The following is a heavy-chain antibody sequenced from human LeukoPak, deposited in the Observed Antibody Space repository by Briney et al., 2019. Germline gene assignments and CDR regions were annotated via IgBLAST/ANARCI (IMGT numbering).Heavy chain of an antibody. Sequence: PGGSLRLSCAASGFTFSSYSMNWVRQAPGKGLEWVSSISSNGFYIHYLDSVKGRFTVSRDNAKNSLYLQVHSLRVEDTAVYYCVRGAQQLLFDYWGQGTLVTVSS. D-gene: IGHD4-23*01. J-gene: IGHJ4*02. CDR1: GFTFSSYS. CDR2: ISSNGFYI. V-gene: IGHV3-21*01. CDR3: VRGAQQLLFDY.